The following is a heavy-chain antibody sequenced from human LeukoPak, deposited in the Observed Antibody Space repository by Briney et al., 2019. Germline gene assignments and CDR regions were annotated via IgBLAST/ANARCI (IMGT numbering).Heavy chain of an antibody. CDR1: GFTFSSYA. CDR3: AKGPVGWSLYYFDY. D-gene: IGHD1-26*01. CDR2: ISGSGGST. Sequence: GGSLRLSCAASGFTFSSYAMSWVRQAPGKGLEWVSGISGSGGSTYYADSVKGRFTISRDNSKNTLYLQMNSLRAEDTAVYYCAKGPVGWSLYYFDYWGQGTLLTVSP. J-gene: IGHJ4*02. V-gene: IGHV3-23*01.